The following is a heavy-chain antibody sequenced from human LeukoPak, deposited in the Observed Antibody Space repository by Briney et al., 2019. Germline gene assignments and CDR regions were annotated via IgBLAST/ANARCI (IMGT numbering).Heavy chain of an antibody. D-gene: IGHD3-3*01. V-gene: IGHV4-30-2*01. CDR3: ASFYRNYDFWSGYSAAEYFQH. CDR1: GGSISSGGYS. Sequence: SETLSLTCAVSGGSISSGGYSWRWIRQPPGKGLEWIGYIYHSGSTYYNPYLKSRVTISVDRSKNQFSLKLSSVTAADTAVYYCASFYRNYDFWSGYSAAEYFQHWGQGTLVTVSS. J-gene: IGHJ1*01. CDR2: IYHSGST.